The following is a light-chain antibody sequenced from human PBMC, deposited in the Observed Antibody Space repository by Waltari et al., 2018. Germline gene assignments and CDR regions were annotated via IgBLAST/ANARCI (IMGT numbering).Light chain of an antibody. CDR2: KTS. J-gene: IGKJ1*01. CDR3: QQYNTYWT. Sequence: DIQMTQSHSTLSASIGDRLTITCRASQNVYTWLAWYQQKPWKAPKLLVYKTSTLQSGVPSRFSGSGSGTHFTLTISSLQPDDFATYYCQQYNTYWTFGQGTKVE. V-gene: IGKV1-5*03. CDR1: QNVYTW.